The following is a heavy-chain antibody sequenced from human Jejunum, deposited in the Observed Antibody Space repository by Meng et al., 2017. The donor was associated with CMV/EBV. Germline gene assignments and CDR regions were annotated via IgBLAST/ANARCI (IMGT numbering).Heavy chain of an antibody. Sequence: GDSLRSHYWSWIRQSPGKGLEWMGYVYYSGSATYSDSLRSRITIAVDMSKNQVSPNLRSVTAADTAMYFCARGIGHASNNSHDFWGQGTLVTVSS. CDR2: VYYSGSA. CDR1: GDSLRSHY. V-gene: IGHV4-59*11. CDR3: ARGIGHASNNSHDF. J-gene: IGHJ4*02. D-gene: IGHD1-1*01.